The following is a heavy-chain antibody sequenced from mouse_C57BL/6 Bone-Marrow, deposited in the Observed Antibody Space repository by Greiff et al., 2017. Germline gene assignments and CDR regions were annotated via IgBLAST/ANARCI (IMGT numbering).Heavy chain of an antibody. CDR3: ARFLDGYYEYFDV. J-gene: IGHJ1*03. CDR1: GFNIKNTY. V-gene: IGHV14-3*01. D-gene: IGHD2-3*01. CDR2: IDPANGNT. Sequence: VQLKESVAELVRPGASVKLSCTASGFNIKNTYMHWVKQKPEQGLEWIGRIDPANGNTKYAPKFQGKATITADTSSNTAYLQLSSLTSEDTAIYYCARFLDGYYEYFDVWGTGTTVTVSS.